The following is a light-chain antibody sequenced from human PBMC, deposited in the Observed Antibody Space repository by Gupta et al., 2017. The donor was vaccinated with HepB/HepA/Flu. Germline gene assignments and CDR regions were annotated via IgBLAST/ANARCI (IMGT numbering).Light chain of an antibody. J-gene: IGLJ3*02. CDR1: SSDVGGYNY. CDR2: DVS. V-gene: IGLV2-14*01. CDR3: SSYTSSSTWV. Sequence: QSALTQPASVSGSPRQSITISCTVTSSDVGGYNYVSCYHQHPGKAPNLMIYDVSNRHSGVSNRFSGSKSGNTASLTISGLQAEDEADYYCSSYTSSSTWVFGGGTKLTVL.